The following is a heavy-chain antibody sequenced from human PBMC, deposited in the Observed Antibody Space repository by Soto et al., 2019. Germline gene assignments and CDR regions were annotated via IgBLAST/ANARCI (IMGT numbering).Heavy chain of an antibody. Sequence: PGGSQRLSCAASGFTFRSYGMHWVRQAPGKGLEWVAVISYDGSNKYYADSVKGRFTISRDNSKNTLYLQMNSLRAEDTAVYYCAKSVTIFGVVIHLFDYWGQGTLVTVSS. J-gene: IGHJ4*02. CDR3: AKSVTIFGVVIHLFDY. CDR2: ISYDGSNK. CDR1: GFTFRSYG. V-gene: IGHV3-30*18. D-gene: IGHD3-3*01.